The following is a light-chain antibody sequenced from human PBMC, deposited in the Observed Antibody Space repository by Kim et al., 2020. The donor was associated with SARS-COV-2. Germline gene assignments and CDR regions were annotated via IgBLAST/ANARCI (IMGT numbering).Light chain of an antibody. CDR3: QQSYSSSYT. J-gene: IGKJ2*01. Sequence: SASVEVGVPTTCRPGQSITCYFKWYQQQPGHSPQLLIYAASTLQGVVPSRCSGSGAGTDFPLTSSSLQPEYVATYYCQQSYSSSYTFGQGTKLEI. CDR1: QSITCY. CDR2: AAS. V-gene: IGKV1-39*01.